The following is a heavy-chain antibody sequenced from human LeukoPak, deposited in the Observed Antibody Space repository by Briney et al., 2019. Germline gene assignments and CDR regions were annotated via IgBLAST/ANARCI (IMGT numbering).Heavy chain of an antibody. CDR1: GFIFNKYW. CDR3: ASASSHRIAAGGDY. Sequence: PGGSLRLSCAASGFIFNKYWMHWVRQAPGKGLVWVSRIDSDGSSRNYAHSVKGRFSISRNNTKNTLYLQMNSLRAEDTAVYYCASASSHRIAAGGDYWGQGILVTVSS. D-gene: IGHD6-13*01. J-gene: IGHJ4*02. CDR2: IDSDGSSR. V-gene: IGHV3-74*01.